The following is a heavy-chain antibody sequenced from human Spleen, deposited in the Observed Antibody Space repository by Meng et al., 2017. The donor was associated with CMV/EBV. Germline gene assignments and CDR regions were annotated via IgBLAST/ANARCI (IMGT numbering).Heavy chain of an antibody. V-gene: IGHV4-61*01. CDR3: ARIGFSGYYSYYYGMDV. CDR1: GGSVSSGSYY. J-gene: IGHJ6*02. D-gene: IGHD3-22*01. CDR2: IYYSGST. Sequence: SETLSLTCTVSGGSVSSGSYYWSWIRQPPGKGLEWIGYIYYSGSTNYNPSLKSRVTISVDTSKNQFSLKLSSVTAADTAVYYCARIGFSGYYSYYYGMDVWGQGTTVTVSS.